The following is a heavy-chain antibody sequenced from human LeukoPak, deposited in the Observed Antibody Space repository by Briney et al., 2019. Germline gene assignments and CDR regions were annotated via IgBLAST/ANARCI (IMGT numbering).Heavy chain of an antibody. D-gene: IGHD3-22*01. CDR2: IKQDGSEK. J-gene: IGHJ4*02. Sequence: GRSLRLSCAASGFTFSSYWMSWVRQAAGKGLEWVANIKQDGSEKYYVDSVKGRFTISRDNAKNSLYLQMNSLRAEDTAVYYCARFYDSSGYWGYFDYWGQGTLVTVSS. CDR1: GFTFSSYW. CDR3: ARFYDSSGYWGYFDY. V-gene: IGHV3-7*01.